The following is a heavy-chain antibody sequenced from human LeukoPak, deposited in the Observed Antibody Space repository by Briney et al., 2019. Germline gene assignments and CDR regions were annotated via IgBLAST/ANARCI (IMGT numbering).Heavy chain of an antibody. D-gene: IGHD6-13*01. V-gene: IGHV6-1*01. CDR2: TYYRSKWYN. CDR1: GDSVSSNSAA. J-gene: IGHJ4*02. CDR3: ARAARGYSSSWETLDY. Sequence: SQTLSLTCAISGDSVSSNSAAWNWIRQSPSRGLEWLGRTYYRSKWYNDYAVSVKSRITINPDTSKNQFSLQPNSVTPEDTAVYYCARAARGYSSSWETLDYWGQGTLVTVSS.